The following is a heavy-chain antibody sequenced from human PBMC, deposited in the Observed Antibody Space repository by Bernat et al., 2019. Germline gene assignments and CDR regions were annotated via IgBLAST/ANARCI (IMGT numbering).Heavy chain of an antibody. CDR1: GYSFTSYW. CDR2: IYPGDSDT. J-gene: IGHJ5*02. Sequence: EVQLVQSGAEVKKPGESLKISCKGSGYSFTSYWIGWVRQMPGKGLEGMGIIYPGDSDTRYSPSFQGQVTISADKSISTAYLQWSSLKASDTAMYFCARSARWTEKQHLGYNWFDPWGQGTLVTVSS. V-gene: IGHV5-51*01. D-gene: IGHD6-13*01. CDR3: ARSARWTEKQHLGYNWFDP.